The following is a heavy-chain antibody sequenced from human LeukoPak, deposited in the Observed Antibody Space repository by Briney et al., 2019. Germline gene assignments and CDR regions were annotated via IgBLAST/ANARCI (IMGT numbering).Heavy chain of an antibody. CDR1: GFTFRNHW. J-gene: IGHJ4*02. Sequence: PGGSLGLSRAASGFTFRNHWMHWVRQTPGKGLVWVSRISSDGSSTTYADSVKGRFTISRDNAKNTLYLQMNNLRAEDTAMYYCARDQRVTGRPDIDYWGQGTLIIVSS. D-gene: IGHD6-6*01. V-gene: IGHV3-74*03. CDR3: ARDQRVTGRPDIDY. CDR2: ISSDGSST.